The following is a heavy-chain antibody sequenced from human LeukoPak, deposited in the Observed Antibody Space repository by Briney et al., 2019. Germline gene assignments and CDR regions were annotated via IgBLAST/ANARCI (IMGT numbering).Heavy chain of an antibody. CDR3: AKDEGWLYSNYSPYFDY. D-gene: IGHD4-11*01. Sequence: GGTLRLSCAASGFTFSSYGMSWVRQAPGKGLEWASAISGSGGSTYYADSVKGRFTISRDNSKNTLYLQMNSLRAEDTAVYYCAKDEGWLYSNYSPYFDYWGQGTLVTVSS. J-gene: IGHJ4*02. CDR2: ISGSGGST. V-gene: IGHV3-23*01. CDR1: GFTFSSYG.